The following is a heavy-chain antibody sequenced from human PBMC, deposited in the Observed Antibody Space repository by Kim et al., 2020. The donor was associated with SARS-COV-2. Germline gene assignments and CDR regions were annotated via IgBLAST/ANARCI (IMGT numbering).Heavy chain of an antibody. CDR3: ARDTTYYDFWSGYYHYYYGMDV. CDR1: GFTFSSYW. D-gene: IGHD3-3*01. V-gene: IGHV3-7*01. CDR2: IKQDGSEK. Sequence: GGSLRLSCAASGFTFSSYWMSWVRQAPGKGLEWVANIKQDGSEKYYVDSVKGRFTISRDNAKNSLYLQMNSLRAEDTAVYYCARDTTYYDFWSGYYHYYYGMDVWGQGTTVTVSS. J-gene: IGHJ6*02.